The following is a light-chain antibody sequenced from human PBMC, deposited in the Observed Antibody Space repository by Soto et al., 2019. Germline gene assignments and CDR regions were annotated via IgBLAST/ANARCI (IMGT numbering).Light chain of an antibody. V-gene: IGKV3-15*01. J-gene: IGKJ5*01. CDR1: QSVSSN. Sequence: EIVMTQSPATLSVSPGERATLSCRASQSVSSNFAWYQQKAGQAPRLLIYGASTRATGIPARFSGSGSGTEFTLTISSLQSEDFAVYYCQQYNNWPVTFGQGTRREIK. CDR2: GAS. CDR3: QQYNNWPVT.